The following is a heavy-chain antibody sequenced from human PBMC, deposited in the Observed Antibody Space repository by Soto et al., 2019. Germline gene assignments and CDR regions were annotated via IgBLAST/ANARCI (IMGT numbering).Heavy chain of an antibody. CDR2: ISSSSSTI. CDR1: GVTFSSYS. D-gene: IGHD3-9*01. CDR3: ARSLPYYDILTGYRSPDAFDI. V-gene: IGHV3-48*01. Sequence: GGSLRLSCAASGVTFSSYSRNWVRQAPGKGLEWVSYISSSSSTIYYADSVKGRFTISRDNAKNSLYLQMNSLRAEDTAVYYCARSLPYYDILTGYRSPDAFDIWGQGTMVTVSS. J-gene: IGHJ3*02.